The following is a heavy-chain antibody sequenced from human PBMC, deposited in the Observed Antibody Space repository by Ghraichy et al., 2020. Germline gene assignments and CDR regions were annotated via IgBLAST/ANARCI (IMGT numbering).Heavy chain of an antibody. CDR2: ISSRGDYT. V-gene: IGHV3-23*01. D-gene: IGHD3-10*01. CDR1: GFSFSRNG. Sequence: LNISCADSGFSFSRNGMTWVRQAPGKGREWVSAISSRGDYTFYAESVKGRFTISRDNSKNTMYMQMNSLGAEDTAVYYCAKIGVIGLWYFDLWGRGTLVTFSS. J-gene: IGHJ2*01. CDR3: AKIGVIGLWYFDL.